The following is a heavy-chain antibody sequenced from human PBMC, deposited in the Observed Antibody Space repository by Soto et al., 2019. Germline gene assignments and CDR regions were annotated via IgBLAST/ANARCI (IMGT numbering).Heavy chain of an antibody. J-gene: IGHJ6*02. CDR1: GFTFSSYG. D-gene: IGHD3-3*01. V-gene: IGHV3-33*01. CDR3: ARESSITIFGVVIITGLDV. Sequence: QVQLVESGGGVVQPGRSLRLSCAASGFTFSSYGMHWVRQAPGKGLEWVAVIWYDGSNKYYADSVKGRFTISRDNSKNTLYLQMNSLRAEDTAVYYCARESSITIFGVVIITGLDVWGQGTTVTVSS. CDR2: IWYDGSNK.